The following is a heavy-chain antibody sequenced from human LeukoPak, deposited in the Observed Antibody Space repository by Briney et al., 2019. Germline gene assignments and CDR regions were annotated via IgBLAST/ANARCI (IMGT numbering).Heavy chain of an antibody. D-gene: IGHD3-9*01. CDR3: AKDNRDDISPWGYFDY. J-gene: IGHJ4*02. CDR1: GFTFDDYA. Sequence: GGSLRLSCAASGFTFDDYAMHWVRQAPGKGLEWVSGISWNSGSIGYADSVKGRFTISRDNAKNSLYLQMNSLRAEDTALYYCAKDNRDDISPWGYFDYWGQGTLVTVSS. CDR2: ISWNSGSI. V-gene: IGHV3-9*01.